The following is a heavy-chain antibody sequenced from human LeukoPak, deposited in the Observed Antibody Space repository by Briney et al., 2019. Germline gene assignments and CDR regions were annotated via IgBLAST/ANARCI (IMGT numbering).Heavy chain of an antibody. V-gene: IGHV1-2*02. J-gene: IGHJ4*02. CDR2: INPNSGGT. CDR3: ARLLKVGAPGESDY. D-gene: IGHD1-26*01. Sequence: ASVKVSCKASGYTFTGYYMHWVRQAPGQGLEWMGWINPNSGGTNYAQKFQGRVTMTRDTSISTAYMELSRLRSDDTAVYYCARLLKVGAPGESDYWGQGTLVTVSS. CDR1: GYTFTGYY.